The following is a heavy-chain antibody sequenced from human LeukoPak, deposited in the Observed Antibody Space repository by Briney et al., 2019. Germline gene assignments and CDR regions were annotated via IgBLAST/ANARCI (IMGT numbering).Heavy chain of an antibody. CDR1: GYSFTSYW. Sequence: KNGESLKISCKGSGYSFTSYWIGWVRQMPGKGLEWMGIIYPGDSDTRYSPSFQGQVTISADKSISTAYLQWSSLKASDTAMYYCARHGGVVVAANAAFDIWGQGTMVTVSS. J-gene: IGHJ3*02. CDR3: ARHGGVVVAANAAFDI. V-gene: IGHV5-51*01. D-gene: IGHD2-15*01. CDR2: IYPGDSDT.